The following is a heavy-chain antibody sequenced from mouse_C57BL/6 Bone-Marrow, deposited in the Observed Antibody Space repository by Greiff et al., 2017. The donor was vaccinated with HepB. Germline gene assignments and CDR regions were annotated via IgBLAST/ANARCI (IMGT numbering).Heavy chain of an antibody. J-gene: IGHJ2*01. CDR3: ASRDSSGFYFDY. CDR2: FYPGSGST. CDR1: GYTFTSYW. D-gene: IGHD3-2*02. V-gene: IGHV1-55*01. Sequence: QVQLQQPGAELVKPGASVKMSCKASGYTFTSYWITWVKQRPGQGLAWIGDFYPGSGSTNYNEKFKSKATLTVDTSSSTAYMQLSSLTSEDSAVYYCASRDSSGFYFDYWGQGTTLTVSS.